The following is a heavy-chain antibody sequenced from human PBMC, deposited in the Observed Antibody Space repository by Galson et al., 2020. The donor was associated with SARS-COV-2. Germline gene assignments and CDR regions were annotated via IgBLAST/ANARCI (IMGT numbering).Heavy chain of an antibody. CDR1: GYTFTSYG. J-gene: IGHJ6*02. CDR2: ISAYNGNT. V-gene: IGHV1-18*04. D-gene: IGHD3-22*01. CDR3: ARDPTEQEHYDSLYYYYGMDV. Sequence: ASVKVSCKASGYTFTSYGISWVRQAPGQGLEWMGWISAYNGNTNYAHKLQGRVTMTTDTSTSTAYMELRSLRSDDTAVYYCARDPTEQEHYDSLYYYYGMDVWGQGTTVTVSS.